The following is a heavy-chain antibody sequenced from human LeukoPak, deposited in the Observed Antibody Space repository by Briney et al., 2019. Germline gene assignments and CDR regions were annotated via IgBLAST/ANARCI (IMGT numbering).Heavy chain of an antibody. J-gene: IGHJ4*02. V-gene: IGHV1-18*01. CDR1: GYTFTSYG. CDR2: ISAYNGNT. Sequence: ASVKVSCKASGYTFTSYGTSWVRQAPGQGLEWMGWISAYNGNTNYAQKLQGRVTMTTDTSTSTAYMELRSLRSDDTAVYYCARETIAARTGGLFDYWGQGTLVTVSS. CDR3: ARETIAARTGGLFDY. D-gene: IGHD6-6*01.